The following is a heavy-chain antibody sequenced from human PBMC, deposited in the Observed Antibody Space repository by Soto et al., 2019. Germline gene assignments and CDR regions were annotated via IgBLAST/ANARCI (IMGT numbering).Heavy chain of an antibody. D-gene: IGHD2-15*01. CDR1: GYTFANYG. CDR2: ISGHDGKT. J-gene: IGHJ4*02. Sequence: QVELKQSGAAVKKPGASVKVSCRASGYTFANYGITWVRQAPGQGLQWMGWISGHDGKTKSNKNLQGRITMTTDTSTNTAYLELKNLKSEDTAIYYCARDSAFLFGSTGYFGYWGQGTLVSVSS. V-gene: IGHV1-18*04. CDR3: ARDSAFLFGSTGYFGY.